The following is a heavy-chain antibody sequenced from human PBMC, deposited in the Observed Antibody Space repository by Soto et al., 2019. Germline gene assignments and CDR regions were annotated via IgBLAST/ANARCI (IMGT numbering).Heavy chain of an antibody. J-gene: IGHJ3*02. CDR3: ARGAKPYSSGRDVLDI. CDR2: ISGGGSTT. Sequence: QVQLVESGGGLVKPGGSLRLSCAASGFTFSDNYMSWIRQAPGKGLEWVLYISGGGSTTHYADSVKGRFTISRDNAKNSLYLQMNNLRVEDTAVYYCARGAKPYSSGRDVLDIWGQGTMVTVSS. CDR1: GFTFSDNY. V-gene: IGHV3-11*01. D-gene: IGHD6-19*01.